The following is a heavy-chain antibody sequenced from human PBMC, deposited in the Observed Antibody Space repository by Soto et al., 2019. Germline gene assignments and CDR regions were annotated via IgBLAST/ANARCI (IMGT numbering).Heavy chain of an antibody. CDR2: IKQDGSEK. CDR1: GFTFSSYW. J-gene: IGHJ4*02. Sequence: EVQLVESGGGLVQPGGSLRLSCAASGFTFSSYWMSWVRQAPGKGLEWVANIKQDGSEKYYVDSVKGRFTISRDNAKNSMYLQMTSLRAEHTAVYYYARDLRALPGYWCQGTLVTVSS. CDR3: ARDLRALPGY. V-gene: IGHV3-7*01.